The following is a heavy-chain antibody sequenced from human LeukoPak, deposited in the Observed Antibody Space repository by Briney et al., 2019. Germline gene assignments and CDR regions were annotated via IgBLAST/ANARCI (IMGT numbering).Heavy chain of an antibody. D-gene: IGHD3-10*01. J-gene: IGHJ5*02. V-gene: IGHV1-8*01. Sequence: ASVKVSCKASGYTFTSYDINWVRQATGQGLEWMGWMNPNSGNTGYAQKFQGRVTMTRNTSISTAYMELSSLRSEDTAVYYCARGPSRRGARSPTNWFDPWGQGTLVTVSS. CDR1: GYTFTSYD. CDR2: MNPNSGNT. CDR3: ARGPSRRGARSPTNWFDP.